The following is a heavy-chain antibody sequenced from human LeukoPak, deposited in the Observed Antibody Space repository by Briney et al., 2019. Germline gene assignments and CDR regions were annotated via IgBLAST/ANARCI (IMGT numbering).Heavy chain of an antibody. CDR1: GFILSNHN. CDR2: ISGSGGST. D-gene: IGHD5-18*01. Sequence: PGGSLRLSCAASGFILSNHNMNWVRRAPGKGLEWVSAISGSGGSTYYADSVKGRSTISRDNSKNTLYLQMNSLRAEDTAVYYCAKDPDPTYSYGKTSFDYWGQGTLVTVSS. V-gene: IGHV3-23*01. CDR3: AKDPDPTYSYGKTSFDY. J-gene: IGHJ4*02.